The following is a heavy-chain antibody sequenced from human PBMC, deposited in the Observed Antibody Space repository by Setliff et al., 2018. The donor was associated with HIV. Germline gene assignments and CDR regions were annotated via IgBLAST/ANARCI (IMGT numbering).Heavy chain of an antibody. J-gene: IGHJ6*03. Sequence: SETLSLTCTVSGGSIVSSSYYWGWIRQPPGKGLEWIGTMYYRGTTYNNPSLKSRVTFSADTSKNQFSLKLSSVTAADTAVYFCARGPMSDYFYYYYMDVWGKGTTVTVSS. CDR3: ARGPMSDYFYYYYMDV. CDR2: MYYRGTT. CDR1: GGSIVSSSYY. D-gene: IGHD3-10*02. V-gene: IGHV4-39*07.